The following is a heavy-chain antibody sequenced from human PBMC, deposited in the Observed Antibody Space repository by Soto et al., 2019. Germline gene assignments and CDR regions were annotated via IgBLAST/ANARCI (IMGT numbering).Heavy chain of an antibody. J-gene: IGHJ4*02. V-gene: IGHV1-18*01. CDR2: ISVYHGNT. CDR3: ARGGSGSYLMFDY. Sequence: QVQLVQSGAEVKKPGASVTVSCQASGFTFNTYVITWVRQAPGQGLEWLGWISVYHGNTNFAQKVQGRVTMTKDTSTSTNYMEMRSPRSDDTAVYYCARGGSGSYLMFDYWGQGTLFIVSS. CDR1: GFTFNTYV. D-gene: IGHD1-26*01.